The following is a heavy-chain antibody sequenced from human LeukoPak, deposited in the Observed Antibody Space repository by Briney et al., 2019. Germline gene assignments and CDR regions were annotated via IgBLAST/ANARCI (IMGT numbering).Heavy chain of an antibody. CDR3: ARGRRRYNWKGVGYYFDY. CDR2: IYYSGST. D-gene: IGHD1-20*01. V-gene: IGHV4-39*07. CDR1: GGSISSSSYY. Sequence: PSETLSLTCTVSGGSISSSSYYWGWIRQPPGKGLEWIGSIYYSGSTNYNPSLKSRVTISVDTSKNQFSLKLSSVPAADTAVYYCARGRRRYNWKGVGYYFDYWGQGTLVTVSS. J-gene: IGHJ4*02.